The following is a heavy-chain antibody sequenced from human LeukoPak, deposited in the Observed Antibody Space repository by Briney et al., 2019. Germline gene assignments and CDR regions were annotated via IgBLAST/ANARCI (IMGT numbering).Heavy chain of an antibody. V-gene: IGHV1-2*02. Sequence: ASVKVSCKASGYTFTGYYMHWVRQAPRQGLEWMGWINPNSGGTNYAQKFQGRVTMTRDTSISTAYMELSRLRSDDTAVYYCAREGDYYDSSGYEAPDAFDIWGQGTMVTVSS. D-gene: IGHD3-22*01. CDR1: GYTFTGYY. CDR3: AREGDYYDSSGYEAPDAFDI. J-gene: IGHJ3*02. CDR2: INPNSGGT.